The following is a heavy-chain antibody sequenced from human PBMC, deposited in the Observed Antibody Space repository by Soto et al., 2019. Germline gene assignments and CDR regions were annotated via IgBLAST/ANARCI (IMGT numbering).Heavy chain of an antibody. CDR1: GFTFSNCA. J-gene: IGHJ5*01. CDR3: AKVTPNWGMDS. D-gene: IGHD7-27*01. Sequence: EVQLLESGGNLVQPGGSLRLSCAGSGFTFSNCAMAWVRQAPGKGLEWVSSITETGGSTYYADSVRGRFTISRDNSKNTLYLQMNSLRAEDTAVYYGAKVTPNWGMDSWGQGTLVTVSS. CDR2: ITETGGST. V-gene: IGHV3-23*01.